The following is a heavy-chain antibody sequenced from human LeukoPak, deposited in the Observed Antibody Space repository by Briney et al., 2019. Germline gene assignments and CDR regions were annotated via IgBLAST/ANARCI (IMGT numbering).Heavy chain of an antibody. CDR2: ISGSGGNT. CDR3: AKDGKGAPVAGTGYFDY. Sequence: GRSLRLSCAASGFTFSSYGMHWVRQAPGKGLEWVSVISGSGGNTYYADSVKGRFTISRDNSKNTLYLQMNSLRAEDTAIYYCAKDGKGAPVAGTGYFDYWGQGTLVTVSS. D-gene: IGHD6-19*01. V-gene: IGHV3-23*01. J-gene: IGHJ4*02. CDR1: GFTFSSYG.